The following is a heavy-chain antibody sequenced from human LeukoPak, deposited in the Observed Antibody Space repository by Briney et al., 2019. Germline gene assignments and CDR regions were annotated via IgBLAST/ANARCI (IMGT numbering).Heavy chain of an antibody. CDR3: ARIPFYYYYMDV. J-gene: IGHJ6*03. CDR1: GGSISTSSYY. V-gene: IGHV4-39*07. Sequence: PSETLSLTCSVSGGSISTSSYYWGWIRQPPGKGLEWIGSIYYSGSTYYNPSLRRRVTISVDTSRNQFSLELSSVTAADTAVYYCARIPFYYYYMDVWGKGTTVTVSS. CDR2: IYYSGST.